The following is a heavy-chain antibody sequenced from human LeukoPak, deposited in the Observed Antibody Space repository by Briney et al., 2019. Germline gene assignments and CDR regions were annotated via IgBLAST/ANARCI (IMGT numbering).Heavy chain of an antibody. J-gene: IGHJ6*03. CDR2: IYTSGNT. Sequence: PSETLSLTCTVSGGSISSGSDYWSWIRQPAGKGLEWIGRIYTSGNTNYNPSLKSRVTISVDTSKNQFSLKLSSVTAADTAVYYCARQGLEGVRYYFHYLDVWGKGTTVTVSS. V-gene: IGHV4-61*02. D-gene: IGHD3-3*01. CDR3: ARQGLEGVRYYFHYLDV. CDR1: GGSISSGSDY.